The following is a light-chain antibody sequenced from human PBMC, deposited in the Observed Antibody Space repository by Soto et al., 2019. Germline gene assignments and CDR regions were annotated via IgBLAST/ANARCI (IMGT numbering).Light chain of an antibody. V-gene: IGLV2-23*02. J-gene: IGLJ2*01. CDR2: EVN. CDR3: CSYGITTPWI. CDR1: SSDVGKYNL. Sequence: QSALTQPASVSGSPGQSITISCIGTSSDVGKYNLVSWYQQHPGKAPKIMIFEVNKRPSGVSDRFSGSKSGNTASLTISGLQADDEANYYCCSYGITTPWIFGGGTKVTVL.